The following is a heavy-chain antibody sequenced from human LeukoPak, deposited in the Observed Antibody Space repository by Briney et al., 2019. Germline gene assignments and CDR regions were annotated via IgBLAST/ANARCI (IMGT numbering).Heavy chain of an antibody. V-gene: IGHV3-7*01. CDR2: TSQDGSEK. J-gene: IGHJ1*01. Sequence: GGSLRLSCAASGFTFFTHWMNWVRQAPGKGLEWVATTSQDGSEKYYVDSVKGRFTISRDNAKNSLYLQMNSLRAEDTAVYYCAKGALAAPLIHAEYFQHWGQGTLVTVSS. CDR1: GFTFFTHW. CDR3: AKGALAAPLIHAEYFQH. D-gene: IGHD6-13*01.